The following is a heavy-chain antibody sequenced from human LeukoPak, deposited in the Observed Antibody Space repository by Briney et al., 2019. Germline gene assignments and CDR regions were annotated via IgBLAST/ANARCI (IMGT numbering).Heavy chain of an antibody. CDR2: ISSSSSTI. CDR3: ARDRYYGSGSH. CDR1: GFTFSSYS. V-gene: IGHV3-48*01. Sequence: PGGSLRLSCAAFGFTFSSYSMNWVRQAPGKGLEWVSYISSSSSTIYYADSVKGRFTISRDNAKNSLYLQMNSLRAEDTAVYYCARDRYYGSGSHWGQGTLVTVSS. J-gene: IGHJ4*02. D-gene: IGHD3-10*01.